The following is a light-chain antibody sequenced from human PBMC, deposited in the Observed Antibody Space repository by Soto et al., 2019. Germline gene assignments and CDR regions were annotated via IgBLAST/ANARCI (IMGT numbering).Light chain of an antibody. V-gene: IGKV3-15*01. Sequence: EIVLSQSTGTLSVSQGERATLYCRASQSVSSNLAWYQQKPGQAPRLLIYGASTRATGIPARFSGSGSGTEFTLTISSLQSEDFAVYYCQQYNNWPWTFGQGTKV. J-gene: IGKJ1*01. CDR1: QSVSSN. CDR3: QQYNNWPWT. CDR2: GAS.